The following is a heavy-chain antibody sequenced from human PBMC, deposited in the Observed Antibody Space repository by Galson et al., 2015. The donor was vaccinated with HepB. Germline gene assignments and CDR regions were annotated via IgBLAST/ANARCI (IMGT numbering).Heavy chain of an antibody. V-gene: IGHV3-30*02. CDR3: AKEGSPYYYYYGMDV. D-gene: IGHD3-10*01. Sequence: SVKGRFTISRDNSKNTLSLQMNSLRAEDAAVYFCAKEGSPYYYYYGMDVWGQGTTVTVSS. J-gene: IGHJ6*02.